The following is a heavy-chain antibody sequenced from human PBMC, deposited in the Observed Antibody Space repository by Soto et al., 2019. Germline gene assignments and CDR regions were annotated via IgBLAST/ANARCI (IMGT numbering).Heavy chain of an antibody. Sequence: GGSLRLSCAASGFTFSSYGMHWVRQAPGKGLEWVAAISGSGGSTYYADSVKGRFTISRDNSKNTLYLQMNSLRAEDTAVYYCARLPHYDSSGYYYVWRYFDYWGQGTLVTVSS. CDR2: ISGSGGST. J-gene: IGHJ4*02. D-gene: IGHD3-22*01. CDR3: ARLPHYDSSGYYYVWRYFDY. V-gene: IGHV3-23*01. CDR1: GFTFSSYG.